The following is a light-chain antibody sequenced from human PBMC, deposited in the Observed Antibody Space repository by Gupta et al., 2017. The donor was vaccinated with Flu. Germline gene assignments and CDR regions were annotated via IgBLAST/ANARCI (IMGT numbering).Light chain of an antibody. CDR2: AAS. J-gene: IGKJ4*02. Sequence: PSSLSASVGDRVTITCRASQSVSNFLHWYQQKPGKAPKLLIYAASTLQGGVPSRFSGSGYGTDFTLTINSLQPEDFATYYCQQGYNTPQTFGRGTTVEIK. CDR3: QQGYNTPQT. V-gene: IGKV1-39*01. CDR1: QSVSNF.